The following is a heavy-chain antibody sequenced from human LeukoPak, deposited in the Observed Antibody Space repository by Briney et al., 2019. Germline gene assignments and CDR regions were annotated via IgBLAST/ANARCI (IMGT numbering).Heavy chain of an antibody. J-gene: IGHJ6*02. Sequence: GGSLRLSCAASGFTFSSYAMHWVRQAPGKGLEWVSYISSSSSTIYYADSVKGRFTISRDNAKNSLYLQMNSLRAEDTAVYYCARGQTYYYGSGSYPPYGMDVWGQGTTVTVSS. V-gene: IGHV3-48*01. CDR1: GFTFSSYA. CDR3: ARGQTYYYGSGSYPPYGMDV. D-gene: IGHD3-10*01. CDR2: ISSSSSTI.